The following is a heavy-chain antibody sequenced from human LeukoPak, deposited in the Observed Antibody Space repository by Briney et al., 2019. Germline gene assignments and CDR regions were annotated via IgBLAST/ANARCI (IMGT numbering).Heavy chain of an antibody. CDR3: VGLIRGLGY. J-gene: IGHJ4*02. D-gene: IGHD3-10*01. V-gene: IGHV3-72*01. CDR1: GFTFSDHY. CDR2: SRNRAHSYTT. Sequence: GGSLRLSCSVSGFTFSDHYMDWVRQAPGKGLDWVGRSRNRAHSYTTEYAASVKGRFTVSRADSENLLFLQMNSLKTDDTAVYFCVGLIRGLGYWGQGTLVTVSS.